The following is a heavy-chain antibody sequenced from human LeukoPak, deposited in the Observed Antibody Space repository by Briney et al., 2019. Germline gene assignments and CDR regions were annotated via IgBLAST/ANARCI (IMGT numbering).Heavy chain of an antibody. CDR3: ARELGYCSAGTCYSAHAFDI. J-gene: IGHJ3*02. D-gene: IGHD2-15*01. Sequence: PSETLSLTCTVSGGSISSYHWNWIRQPPGKGLEWIGYVHYSGTTKYNPSLKSRVTMSVDTSKNQISLRVNSVTAADTAVYYCARELGYCSAGTCYSAHAFDIWRQGTMVTVSS. V-gene: IGHV4-59*01. CDR1: GGSISSYH. CDR2: VHYSGTT.